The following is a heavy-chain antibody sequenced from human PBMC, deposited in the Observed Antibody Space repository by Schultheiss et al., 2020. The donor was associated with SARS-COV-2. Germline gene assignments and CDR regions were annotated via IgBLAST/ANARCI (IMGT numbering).Heavy chain of an antibody. CDR3: ARDDSSSWQGGY. V-gene: IGHV1-69*13. Sequence: SVKVSCKASGGTFSSYAISWVRQAPGQGLEWMGRIIPIFGTANYAQKFQGRVTITADESTSTAYMELSSLRSDDTAVYYCARDDSSSWQGGYWGQGTLVTVSS. CDR2: IIPIFGTA. CDR1: GGTFSSYA. J-gene: IGHJ4*02. D-gene: IGHD6-13*01.